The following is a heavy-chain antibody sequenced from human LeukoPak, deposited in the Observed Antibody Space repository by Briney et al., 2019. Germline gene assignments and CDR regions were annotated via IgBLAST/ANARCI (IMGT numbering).Heavy chain of an antibody. Sequence: GGSLRLSCAVSGFSYSGHNMNWVRQAPGKGLEWVASISSRSNYIYYADSLKGRVTVSRDNARNSLFLQMTSLRAEDTAVYYCARDYLGFGESGFDYWGQGTQVIVSS. CDR1: GFSYSGHN. D-gene: IGHD3-10*01. V-gene: IGHV3-21*01. CDR2: ISSRSNYI. CDR3: ARDYLGFGESGFDY. J-gene: IGHJ4*02.